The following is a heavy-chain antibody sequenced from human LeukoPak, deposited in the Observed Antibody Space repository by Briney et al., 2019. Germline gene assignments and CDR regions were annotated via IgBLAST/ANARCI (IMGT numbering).Heavy chain of an antibody. V-gene: IGHV3-21*01. CDR1: AFTFSDYS. CDR3: ARVRDSSAYLLRPAFDI. Sequence: RPGGSLRLSCAASAFTFSDYSMNWVRQAPGKGLEWVSFISTSSSYIYYADSVKGRFTISRDNAKNSLYLQMNRLRAEDTAVYYCARVRDSSAYLLRPAFDIWGQGTMVPVSS. J-gene: IGHJ3*02. CDR2: ISTSSSYI. D-gene: IGHD3-22*01.